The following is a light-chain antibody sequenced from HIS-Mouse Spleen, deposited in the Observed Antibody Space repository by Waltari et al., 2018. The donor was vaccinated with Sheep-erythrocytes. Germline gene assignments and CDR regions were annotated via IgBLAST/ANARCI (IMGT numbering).Light chain of an antibody. Sequence: EIVMTQSPATLSVSPGERATLSCRASQSVSSNLAWYQRKPGQAPRPLIDGASTRATGIPARFSCSGSGTEFTLTISSMQSEDFAVYYCQQYNNWPPPYTFGQGTKLEIK. CDR2: GAS. V-gene: IGKV3-15*01. CDR3: QQYNNWPPPYT. J-gene: IGKJ2*01. CDR1: QSVSSN.